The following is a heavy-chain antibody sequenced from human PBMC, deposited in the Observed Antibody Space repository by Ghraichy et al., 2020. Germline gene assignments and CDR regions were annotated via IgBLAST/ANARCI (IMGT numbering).Heavy chain of an antibody. CDR1: GYTFTSYD. J-gene: IGHJ4*02. V-gene: IGHV1-8*01. CDR3: ARGPSSCGGHCYSDY. Sequence: ASLKVSCKASGYTFTSYDIHWVRQATGQGLEWMGWMNPNSGNTDYEQKFQGRVTMTRNTSISTAYMELSSLRSEDTAVYYCARGPSSCGGHCYSDYWGQGAQVTVSS. D-gene: IGHD2-21*01. CDR2: MNPNSGNT.